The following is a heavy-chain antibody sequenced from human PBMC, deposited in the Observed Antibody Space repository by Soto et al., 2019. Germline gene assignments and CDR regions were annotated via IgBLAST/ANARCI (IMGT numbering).Heavy chain of an antibody. CDR1: GGSISSGGYY. CDR3: ARTVVDTAMVIWAFDY. V-gene: IGHV4-31*03. Sequence: PSETLSLTCTVSGGSISSGGYYWSWIRQHPGKGLEWIGYIYYSGSTYYNPSLKSRVTISVDTSKNQFSLKLSSVTAADTAVYYCARTVVDTAMVIWAFDYWGQGTLVTVSS. J-gene: IGHJ4*02. D-gene: IGHD5-18*01. CDR2: IYYSGST.